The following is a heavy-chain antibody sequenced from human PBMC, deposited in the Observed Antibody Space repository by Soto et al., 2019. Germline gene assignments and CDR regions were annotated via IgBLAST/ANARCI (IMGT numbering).Heavy chain of an antibody. CDR3: ARVNVAVVPAAKYNWFDP. CDR1: GYTFTSYG. CDR2: ISAYNGNT. J-gene: IGHJ5*02. V-gene: IGHV1-18*04. D-gene: IGHD2-2*01. Sequence: ASVKVSCKASGYTFTSYGISWVRQAPGQGLEWMGWISAYNGNTNYAQKLQGRVTMTTDTSTSTAYMELRSLRSDDTAVYYCARVNVAVVPAAKYNWFDPWGQGTLVTVSS.